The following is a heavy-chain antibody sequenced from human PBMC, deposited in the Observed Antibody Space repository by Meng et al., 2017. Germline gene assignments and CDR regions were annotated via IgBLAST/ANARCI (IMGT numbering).Heavy chain of an antibody. D-gene: IGHD7-27*01. J-gene: IGHJ6*02. CDR2: INPNSGGT. V-gene: IGHV1-2*02. CDR1: GYTFTSYY. CDR3: ARDREGNWGSYYYYYYGMDV. Sequence: ASVKVSCKASGYTFTSYYMHWVRQAPGQGLEWMGWINPNSGGTNYAQKFQGRDTMTRDTSISTAYMELSRLRSDDTAVYYCARDREGNWGSYYYYYYGMDVWGQGTTVTVSS.